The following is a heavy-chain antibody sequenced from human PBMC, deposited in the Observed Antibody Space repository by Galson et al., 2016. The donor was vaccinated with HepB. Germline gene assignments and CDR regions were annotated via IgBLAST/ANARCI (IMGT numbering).Heavy chain of an antibody. CDR3: ARSETAFDI. Sequence: SLRLSCAASGFTFSSYAMSWVRQAPGKGLEWVLAIVGSGGSSYYADSVKGRFTVSRDNSKNTLYLQMDSLRAEDTPVYYCARSETAFDIWGQGTMLIVSS. CDR2: IVGSGGSS. CDR1: GFTFSSYA. J-gene: IGHJ3*02. V-gene: IGHV3-23*01.